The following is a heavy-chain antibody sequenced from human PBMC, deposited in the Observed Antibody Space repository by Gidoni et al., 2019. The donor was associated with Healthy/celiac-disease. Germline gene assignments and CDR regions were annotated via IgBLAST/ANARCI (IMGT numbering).Heavy chain of an antibody. CDR3: AKDLGALYDTPGYFQH. CDR2: ISGSGGST. J-gene: IGHJ1*01. D-gene: IGHD3-22*01. Sequence: EVQLLESGGGLVQPGGSLRLSCAASGFTFSSYAMSWVRQAPGKGLEWVSAISGSGGSTYYADSVEGRFTISRDNSKNTLYLQMNSLRAEDTAVYYCAKDLGALYDTPGYFQHWGQGTLVTVSS. V-gene: IGHV3-23*01. CDR1: GFTFSSYA.